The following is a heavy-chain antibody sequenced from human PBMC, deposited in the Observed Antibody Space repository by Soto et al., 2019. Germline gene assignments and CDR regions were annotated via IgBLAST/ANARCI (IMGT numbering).Heavy chain of an antibody. Sequence: LSLTCAVSGGSISSSNWWSWVRQPPGKGLEWIGEIYHSGSTNYNPSLKSRVTISVDKSKNQFSLKLSSVTAADTAVYYCATTSRTYYGDSNWFDPWGQGTLVTVSS. CDR2: IYHSGST. V-gene: IGHV4-4*02. CDR1: GGSISSSNW. D-gene: IGHD4-17*01. J-gene: IGHJ5*02. CDR3: ATTSRTYYGDSNWFDP.